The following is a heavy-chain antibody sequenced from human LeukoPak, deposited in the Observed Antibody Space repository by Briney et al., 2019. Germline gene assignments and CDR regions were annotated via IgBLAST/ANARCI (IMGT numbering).Heavy chain of an antibody. Sequence: SVKVSCKASGGTLCSYAISWGRQAPGEGLEWMGGFIPIVGTANYAQKFQGRVTITTDESTSTAYMELSSLRSEDTAVYYCARDGAHDYGDWDAFDIWGQGTMVTVSS. V-gene: IGHV1-69*05. CDR3: ARDGAHDYGDWDAFDI. D-gene: IGHD4-17*01. J-gene: IGHJ3*02. CDR1: GGTLCSYA. CDR2: FIPIVGTA.